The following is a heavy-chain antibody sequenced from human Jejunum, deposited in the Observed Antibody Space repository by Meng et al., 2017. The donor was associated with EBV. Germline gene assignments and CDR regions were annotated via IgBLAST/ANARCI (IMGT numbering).Heavy chain of an antibody. CDR3: VRDLPVGWFTDY. D-gene: IGHD6-19*01. V-gene: IGHV3-74*01. J-gene: IGHJ4*02. CDR1: GFTFSDFW. CDR2: INPDGSST. Sequence: EGPLVEPGGGLVQPGGSLRLSRAASGFTFSDFWMHWVRQGPRKGLEWVSRINPDGSSTSYADSVRGRFTISRDNAKNTLYLQMNSLRAEDTAVYYCVRDLPVGWFTDYWGQGNLVTVSS.